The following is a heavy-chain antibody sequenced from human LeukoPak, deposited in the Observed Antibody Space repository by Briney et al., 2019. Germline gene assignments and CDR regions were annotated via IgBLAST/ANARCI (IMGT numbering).Heavy chain of an antibody. D-gene: IGHD3-3*01. Sequence: KASETLSLTCAVYGGSFSGYYWSWIRQPPGKGLEWIGYIYHSGSTYYNPSLKSRVTISVDRSKNQFSLKLSSVTAADTAVYYCARDLGWKVFGVVTGPRHWGQGTLVTVSS. V-gene: IGHV4-34*01. CDR3: ARDLGWKVFGVVTGPRH. CDR1: GGSFSGYY. CDR2: IYHSGST. J-gene: IGHJ4*02.